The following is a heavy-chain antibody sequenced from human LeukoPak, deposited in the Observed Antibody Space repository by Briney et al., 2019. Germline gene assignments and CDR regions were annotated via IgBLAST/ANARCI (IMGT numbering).Heavy chain of an antibody. CDR2: IRYDGSNK. CDR1: GFTFISYG. CDR3: AKGGGYEAQYYYYYLDV. D-gene: IGHD5-12*01. Sequence: GGSLRLSCAASGFTFISYGMQWVRQAPGKGLEWVAFIRYDGSNKYYADSVKGRFTISRDNSKNTLYLQMKSLRAEDTAVYYCAKGGGYEAQYYYYYLDVWGKGTTVTISS. V-gene: IGHV3-30*02. J-gene: IGHJ6*03.